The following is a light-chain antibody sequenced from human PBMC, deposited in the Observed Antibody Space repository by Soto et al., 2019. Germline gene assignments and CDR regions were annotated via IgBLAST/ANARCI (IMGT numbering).Light chain of an antibody. CDR2: AAS. V-gene: IGKV1-39*01. CDR3: QQSYNYPWT. CDR1: QSISNY. Sequence: DIQLTQSPSTLSASVGDRVTITCRASQSISNYLNWSLQQPGKAPKLLIYAASSLHTGVPLRFSGSGSGTDFTLTISSLQPEDFATYYCQQSYNYPWTFGQGTKV. J-gene: IGKJ1*01.